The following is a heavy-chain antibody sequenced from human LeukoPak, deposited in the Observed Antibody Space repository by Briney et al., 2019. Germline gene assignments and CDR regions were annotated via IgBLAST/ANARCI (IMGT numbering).Heavy chain of an antibody. Sequence: PSETLSLTCTVSGGSISSYYWSWIRQPPGKGLEWIGYIYYSGYTNNNPSLKSRVTISVDTSKNQFSLKLRSVTAADTAVYYCATLRYCSGGSCFPKYFQHWGQGTLVTVSS. CDR3: ATLRYCSGGSCFPKYFQH. CDR2: IYYSGYT. J-gene: IGHJ1*01. V-gene: IGHV4-59*08. CDR1: GGSISSYY. D-gene: IGHD2-15*01.